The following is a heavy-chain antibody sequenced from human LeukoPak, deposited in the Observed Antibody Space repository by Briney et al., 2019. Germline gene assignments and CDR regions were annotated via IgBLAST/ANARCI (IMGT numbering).Heavy chain of an antibody. CDR3: ARDNVLLWFGDAFDI. CDR2: IYHSGST. D-gene: IGHD3-10*01. J-gene: IGHJ3*02. Sequence: SETLSLTCTVSGGSISSYYWSWIRQPPGKGLEWIGSIYHSGSTYYNPSLKSRVTISVDTSKNQFSLKLSSVTAADTAVYYCARDNVLLWFGDAFDIWGQGTMVTVSS. V-gene: IGHV4-59*12. CDR1: GGSISSYY.